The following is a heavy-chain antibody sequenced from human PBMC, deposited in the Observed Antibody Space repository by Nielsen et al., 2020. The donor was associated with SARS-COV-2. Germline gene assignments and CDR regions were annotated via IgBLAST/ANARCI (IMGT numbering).Heavy chain of an antibody. CDR2: IYSGGST. CDR3: ARGDRGGDAFDI. V-gene: IGHV3-53*01. J-gene: IGHJ3*02. CDR1: GFTVSSNY. D-gene: IGHD3-16*01. Sequence: GESLKIPCAASGFTVSSNYMSWVRQAPGKGLEWVSVIYSGGSTYYADSVKGRFTISRDNSKNTLYLQMNSLRAEDTAVYYCARGDRGGDAFDIWGQGTMVTVSS.